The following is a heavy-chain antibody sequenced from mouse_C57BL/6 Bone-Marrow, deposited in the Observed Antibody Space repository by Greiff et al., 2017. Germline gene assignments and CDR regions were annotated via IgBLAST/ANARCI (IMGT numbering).Heavy chain of an antibody. V-gene: IGHV5-6*01. D-gene: IGHD2-4*01. CDR1: GFTFSSYG. J-gene: IGHJ4*01. CDR2: ISSGGSYT. CDR3: ARRDYPYAMDY. Sequence: EVQRVESGGDLVKPGGSLKLSCAASGFTFSSYGMSWVRQTPDKRLEWVATISSGGSYTYYPDSVKGRFTISRDNAKNTLYLQMSSLKSEDTAMYYCARRDYPYAMDYWGQGTSVTVSS.